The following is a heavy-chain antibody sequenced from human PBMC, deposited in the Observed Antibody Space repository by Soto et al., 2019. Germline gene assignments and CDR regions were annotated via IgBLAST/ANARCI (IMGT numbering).Heavy chain of an antibody. CDR1: GGTFSSYA. D-gene: IGHD3-22*01. V-gene: IGHV1-69*01. CDR2: IIPIFGTA. J-gene: IGHJ4*02. CDR3: ARARPEKYYDSSSYRGYYFDY. Sequence: QVQLVQSGAEVKKPGSSVKVSCKASGGTFSSYAISWVRQAPGQGLEWMGGIIPIFGTANYAQKFQGRVTITADESTSTAYMELRNLRSEDTAVYYCARARPEKYYDSSSYRGYYFDYWGQGNLVTVSS.